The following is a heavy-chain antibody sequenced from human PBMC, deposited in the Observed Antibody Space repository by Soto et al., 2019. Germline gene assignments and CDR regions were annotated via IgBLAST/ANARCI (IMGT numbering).Heavy chain of an antibody. CDR2: IYWDDDK. CDR1: GFSLSTSGVG. D-gene: IGHD3-10*01. V-gene: IGHV2-5*02. Sequence: QITLKESGPTLVKPTQTLTLTCTFSGFSLSTSGVGVGWIRQPPGKALEWLALIYWDDDKRYSPSLKSRLTITTDTSKNQVVLTMTNMDPVDTATYYCAHRYYYGSGSLLPSYYFDYWGQGTLVTVSS. CDR3: AHRYYYGSGSLLPSYYFDY. J-gene: IGHJ4*02.